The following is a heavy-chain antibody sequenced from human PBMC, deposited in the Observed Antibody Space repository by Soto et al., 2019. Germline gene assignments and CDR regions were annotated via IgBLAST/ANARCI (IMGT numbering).Heavy chain of an antibody. CDR1: GGSVSSGRYQ. Sequence: QVQLQESGPGLVKPSETLSLTCTVSGGSVSSGRYQWSWIRQSPGKGLEWIGYIYYTGTTNYNPSLKSRVTISVGTTKDQFSLKLTSMTADDTAVYFCARLPLYDFWIGSVPRDVWGQGTSVTVSS. V-gene: IGHV4-61*01. J-gene: IGHJ6*02. CDR2: IYYTGTT. CDR3: ARLPLYDFWIGSVPRDV. D-gene: IGHD3-3*01.